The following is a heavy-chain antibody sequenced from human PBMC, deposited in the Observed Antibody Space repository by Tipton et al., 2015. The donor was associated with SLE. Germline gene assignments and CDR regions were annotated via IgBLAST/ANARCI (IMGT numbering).Heavy chain of an antibody. Sequence: SLRLSCAASGFTFSSYAMSWVRQAPGKGLEWVANIKQDGSEKYYVDSVKGRFTISRDNSKNTLYLQMNSLRAEDTAVYYCARDSSAAFDYWGQGTLVTVSS. V-gene: IGHV3-7*01. J-gene: IGHJ4*02. CDR2: IKQDGSEK. D-gene: IGHD6-13*01. CDR3: ARDSSAAFDY. CDR1: GFTFSSYA.